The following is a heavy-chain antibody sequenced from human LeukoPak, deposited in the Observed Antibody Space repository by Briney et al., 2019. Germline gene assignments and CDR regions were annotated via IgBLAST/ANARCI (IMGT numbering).Heavy chain of an antibody. Sequence: GGSLRLSCAASGFTFSSKWMHWVRQAPGKGLVWGSRINSDGSSTSYADSVRGRFTISRDNAKNTLYLQMNSPRAEDTAVYYCARYSGYNYYFDYWGQGTLVTVSS. CDR1: GFTFSSKW. D-gene: IGHD5-12*01. CDR3: ARYSGYNYYFDY. J-gene: IGHJ4*02. V-gene: IGHV3-74*01. CDR2: INSDGSST.